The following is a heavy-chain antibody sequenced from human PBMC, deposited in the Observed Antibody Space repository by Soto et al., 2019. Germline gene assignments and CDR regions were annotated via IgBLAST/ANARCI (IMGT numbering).Heavy chain of an antibody. CDR3: AKSYDSSGYYCLDF. CDR2: INIGGSS. Sequence: GGSLRLSCAASGFTFSSYAMSWVRQAPGRGLEWVSSINIGGSSYYADSVKGRFTISRDNSKNTLYLRMNSLRAEDAAIYYCAKSYDSSGYYCLDFWGHGTLVTV. J-gene: IGHJ4*01. V-gene: IGHV3-23*01. D-gene: IGHD3-22*01. CDR1: GFTFSSYA.